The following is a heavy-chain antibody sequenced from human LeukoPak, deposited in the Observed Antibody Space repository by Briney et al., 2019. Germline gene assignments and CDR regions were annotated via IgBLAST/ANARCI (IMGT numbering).Heavy chain of an antibody. Sequence: GGSLRLSCAASGFTFSSYGMHWVRQAPGQGLAYVSAISSNGGSTYYADSVKGRFTISRDNSKNTLYLQMSSLRAEDTAVYYCVRTYGYCSSTSCYVFDYWGQGTLVTVSS. D-gene: IGHD2-2*01. CDR2: ISSNGGST. CDR1: GFTFSSYG. CDR3: VRTYGYCSSTSCYVFDY. J-gene: IGHJ4*02. V-gene: IGHV3-64D*09.